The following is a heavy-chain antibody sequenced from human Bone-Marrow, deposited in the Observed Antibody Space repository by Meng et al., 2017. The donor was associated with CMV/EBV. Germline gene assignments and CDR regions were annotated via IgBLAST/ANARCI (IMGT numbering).Heavy chain of an antibody. CDR1: GYTFTSYD. J-gene: IGHJ4*02. CDR3: ARGTIVLMVYALDY. V-gene: IGHV1-8*01. Sequence: ASVKVSCKASGYTFTSYDINWVRQATGQGLEWMGWMNPNSGNTSYAQKFQGRVTMTRNTSISTAYMELSSLRSEDTAVYYCARGTIVLMVYALDYWGQGTLVTVSS. D-gene: IGHD2-8*01. CDR2: MNPNSGNT.